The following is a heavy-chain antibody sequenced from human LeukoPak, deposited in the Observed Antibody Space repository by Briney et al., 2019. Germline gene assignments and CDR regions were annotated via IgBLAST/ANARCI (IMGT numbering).Heavy chain of an antibody. CDR3: ARGGWQWLTY. CDR1: GGSISSGSYY. V-gene: IGHV4-61*02. D-gene: IGHD6-19*01. Sequence: PSETLSLTCTVSGGSISSGSYYWSWIRQPAGKGLEWIGRIYTSGSTNYNPSLRSRVTISVDTSKNQFSLKLSSVTAADTAVYYCARGGWQWLTYWGQGTLVSVSS. CDR2: IYTSGST. J-gene: IGHJ4*02.